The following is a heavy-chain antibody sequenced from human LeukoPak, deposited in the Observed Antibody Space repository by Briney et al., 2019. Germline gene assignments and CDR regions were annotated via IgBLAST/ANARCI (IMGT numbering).Heavy chain of an antibody. J-gene: IGHJ6*02. CDR2: ISAYNGNT. V-gene: IGHV1-18*01. CDR3: ARDLYYDILTGYYNYYYYGMDV. CDR1: GYTFTSYG. D-gene: IGHD3-9*01. Sequence: ASVKVSFTASGYTFTSYGISWVRQAPGQGLEWMGWISAYNGNTNYAQKLQGRVTMTTDTSTSTAYMELRSLRSDDTAVYYCARDLYYDILTGYYNYYYYGMDVWGQGTTVTVSS.